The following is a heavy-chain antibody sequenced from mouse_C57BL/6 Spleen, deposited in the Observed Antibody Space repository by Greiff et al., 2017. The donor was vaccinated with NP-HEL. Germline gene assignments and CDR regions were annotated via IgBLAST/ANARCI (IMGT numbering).Heavy chain of an antibody. Sequence: EVHLVESGGGLVKPGGSLKLSCAASGFTFSDYGMHWVRQAPEKGLEWVAYISSGSSTIYYADTVKGRFTISRDNAKNTLFLQMTSLRSEDTAMYYCARKRYDHAMDYWGQGTSVTVSS. CDR1: GFTFSDYG. D-gene: IGHD2-3*01. CDR2: ISSGSSTI. CDR3: ARKRYDHAMDY. V-gene: IGHV5-17*01. J-gene: IGHJ4*01.